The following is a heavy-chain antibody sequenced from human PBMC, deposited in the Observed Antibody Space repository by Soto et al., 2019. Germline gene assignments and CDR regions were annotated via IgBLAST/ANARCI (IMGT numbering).Heavy chain of an antibody. CDR1: GFTFSSYS. CDR2: ISSSSSYI. CDR3: ARGHCSGGSCYSGYFDY. Sequence: VQLVESGGGLVKPGGSLRLSCAASGFTFSSYSMNWVRQAPGKGLEWVSSISSSSSYIYYADSVKGRFTISRDNAKNSLYLQMNSLRAEDTAVYYCARGHCSGGSCYSGYFDYWGQGTLVTVSS. V-gene: IGHV3-21*01. D-gene: IGHD2-15*01. J-gene: IGHJ4*02.